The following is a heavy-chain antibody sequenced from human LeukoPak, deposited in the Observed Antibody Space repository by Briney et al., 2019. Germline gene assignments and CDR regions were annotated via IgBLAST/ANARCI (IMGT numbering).Heavy chain of an antibody. V-gene: IGHV4-31*03. CDR2: IYYSGST. CDR3: GSGSLPGGGRYYFDY. Sequence: SETLSLTCTVSGGSISSGGYHWSWIRQHPGKGLEWIGYIYYSGSTYYNPSLKSRVTISVDTSKNQFSLKLSSVTAADTAVYYCGSGSLPGGGRYYFDYWGQGTLVTVSS. D-gene: IGHD3-10*01. CDR1: GGSISSGGYH. J-gene: IGHJ4*02.